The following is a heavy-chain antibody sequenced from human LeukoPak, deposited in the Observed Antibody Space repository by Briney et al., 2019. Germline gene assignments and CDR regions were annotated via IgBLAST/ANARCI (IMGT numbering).Heavy chain of an antibody. V-gene: IGHV3-74*01. CDR1: GFTFSSYW. CDR3: ARDAYYYDSSGYVDY. J-gene: IGHJ4*02. D-gene: IGHD3-22*01. Sequence: AGGSLRLSCAASGFTFSSYWMHWVRQAPGKGLVWVSRINSDGSSTNYADSVKGRFTISRDNAKNTLYLQMNSLRAEDTAVYYCARDAYYYDSSGYVDYWGQGTLVTVSS. CDR2: INSDGSST.